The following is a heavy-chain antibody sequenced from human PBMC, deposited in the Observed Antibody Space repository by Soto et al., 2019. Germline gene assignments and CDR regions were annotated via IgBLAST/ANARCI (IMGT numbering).Heavy chain of an antibody. D-gene: IGHD6-13*01. Sequence: QVQLQQSGPGLVKSSETLSLTCTVSGGSISSYYWSWIRQPPGKGLEWIGYIYNSGSTNYNPSLKSRVTISVDTSKNQFSLKLSSVTAADTAVYYCAGGSTGYSSSWYRYWGQGALVTVSS. CDR3: AGGSTGYSSSWYRY. V-gene: IGHV4-59*08. J-gene: IGHJ4*02. CDR1: GGSISSYY. CDR2: IYNSGST.